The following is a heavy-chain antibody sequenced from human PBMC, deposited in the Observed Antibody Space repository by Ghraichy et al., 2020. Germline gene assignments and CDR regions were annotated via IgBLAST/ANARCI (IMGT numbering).Heavy chain of an antibody. V-gene: IGHV3-30*18. D-gene: IGHD5-12*01. CDR3: AKDRAIEVDIVATILDY. J-gene: IGHJ4*02. CDR2: ISYDGSNK. CDR1: GFTFSSYG. Sequence: GGSLRLSCAASGFTFSSYGMHWVRQAPGKGLEWVAVISYDGSNKYYADSVKGRFTISRDNSKNTLYLQMNSLRAEDTAVYYCAKDRAIEVDIVATILDYWGQGTLVTVSS.